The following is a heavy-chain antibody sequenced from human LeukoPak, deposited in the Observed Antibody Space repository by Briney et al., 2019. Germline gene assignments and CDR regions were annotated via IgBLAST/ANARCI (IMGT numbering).Heavy chain of an antibody. CDR1: GYTFTSYG. Sequence: ASVKVSCKASGYTFTSYGISWVRQAPGQGLEWMGWISAYNGNTNYAQKLQGRVTMTTDTSTSTAYMELRSLRSDDTAVYYCAREGGYYDILTGYYEFDYWGQGTLVTVSS. V-gene: IGHV1-18*01. D-gene: IGHD3-9*01. CDR2: ISAYNGNT. CDR3: AREGGYYDILTGYYEFDY. J-gene: IGHJ4*02.